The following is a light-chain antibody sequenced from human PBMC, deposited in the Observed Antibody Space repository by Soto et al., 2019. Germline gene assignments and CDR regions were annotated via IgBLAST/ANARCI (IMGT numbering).Light chain of an antibody. J-gene: IGKJ1*01. CDR1: QGISSN. V-gene: IGKV1-8*01. Sequence: AIPCTQSPSWLSASVGDRVTVTCRASQGISSNLAWYQQKPGRAPKLLIYAASTLQSGVPSRFSGSGSGTDFTLTISCLQSEDFATYYCQQYYSYPQTFGQGTKVDI. CDR2: AAS. CDR3: QQYYSYPQT.